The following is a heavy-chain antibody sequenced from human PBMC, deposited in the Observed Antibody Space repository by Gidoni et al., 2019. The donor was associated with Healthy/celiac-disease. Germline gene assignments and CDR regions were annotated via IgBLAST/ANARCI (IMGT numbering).Heavy chain of an antibody. V-gene: IGHV3-13*01. CDR2: IGTAGDT. J-gene: IGHJ4*02. D-gene: IGHD2-15*01. CDR1: GFTFSSYD. CDR3: ARSPRRAVVAATPRARWSPFDY. Sequence: EVQLVESGGGLVQPGGSLRLSCAASGFTFSSYDMLWVRQATGKGLEWVSAIGTAGDTYYPGSVKGRFTISRENAKNSLYLQMNSLRAGDTAVYYCARSPRRAVVAATPRARWSPFDYWGQGTLVTVSS.